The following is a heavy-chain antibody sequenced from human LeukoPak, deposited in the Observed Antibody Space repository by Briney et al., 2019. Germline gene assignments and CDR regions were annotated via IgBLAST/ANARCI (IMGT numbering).Heavy chain of an antibody. CDR3: RVGATTDY. V-gene: IGHV3-23*01. D-gene: IGHD1-26*01. CDR2: ISGSGGST. Sequence: GGSLRLSCVASGFTFSTYGMSWVRQAPGKGLEWVSAISGSGGSTYYADSVKGRFTISRDNSKNTLYLQMNSLRAEDTAVYFQRVGATTDYWGQGTLVTVSS. CDR1: GFTFSTYG. J-gene: IGHJ4*02.